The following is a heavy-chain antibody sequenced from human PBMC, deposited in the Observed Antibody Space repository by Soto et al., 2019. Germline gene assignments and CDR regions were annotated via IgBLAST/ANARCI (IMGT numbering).Heavy chain of an antibody. Sequence: PSETLSLTCTVSGCSVISGSYYWSWIRQPPGKGLEWIGYIYYSGSTNYNHSLKSRVTISVDTSKNQFSLKLSSVTAADTAAYYCARVGIVVVVAALNWFDPWGQGTLVTVS. D-gene: IGHD2-15*01. V-gene: IGHV4-61*01. CDR2: IYYSGST. CDR3: ARVGIVVVVAALNWFDP. J-gene: IGHJ5*02. CDR1: GCSVISGSYY.